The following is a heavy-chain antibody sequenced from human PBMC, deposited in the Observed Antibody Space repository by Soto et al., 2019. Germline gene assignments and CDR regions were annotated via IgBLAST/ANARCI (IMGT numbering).Heavy chain of an antibody. D-gene: IGHD3-16*01. J-gene: IGHJ3*02. CDR2: ISGSGGGT. CDR3: ASRGGFTGARAFDI. V-gene: IGHV3-23*01. CDR1: GFTFSSYA. Sequence: GGSLRLSCAASGFTFSSYAMSWVRQAPGKGLEWVSAISGSGGGTYYADSVKGRFTISRDNSKNTLYLQMNSLRAEDTAVYYCASRGGFTGARAFDIWGQGTMVTVSS.